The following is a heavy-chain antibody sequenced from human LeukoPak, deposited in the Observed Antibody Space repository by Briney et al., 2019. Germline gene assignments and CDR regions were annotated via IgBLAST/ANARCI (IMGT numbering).Heavy chain of an antibody. V-gene: IGHV1-69*13. D-gene: IGHD1-26*01. CDR2: IIPIFGTA. CDR3: ASQSSIVGATNNWFDP. CDR1: GGTFSSYA. J-gene: IGHJ5*02. Sequence: SVKVSCKASGGTFSSYAISWVRQAPGQGLEWMRGIIPIFGTANYAQKFQGRVTITADESTSTAYMELSSLRSEDTAVYYCASQSSIVGATNNWFDPWGQGTLVTVSS.